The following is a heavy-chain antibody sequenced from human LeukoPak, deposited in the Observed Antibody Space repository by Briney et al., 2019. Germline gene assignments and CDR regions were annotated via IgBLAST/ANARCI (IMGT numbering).Heavy chain of an antibody. J-gene: IGHJ4*02. CDR1: GGSISSYY. V-gene: IGHV4-59*01. Sequence: SETLSLTCTVSGGSISSYYWSWIRQSPGKGLDGIGYIYYSGSTNYNPSLQSRVTISVDTSKNQLSLKLSSVTAADTAVYYCARVGGSGSTGLDYWGQGTLVTVSS. CDR2: IYYSGST. CDR3: ARVGGSGSTGLDY. D-gene: IGHD6-19*01.